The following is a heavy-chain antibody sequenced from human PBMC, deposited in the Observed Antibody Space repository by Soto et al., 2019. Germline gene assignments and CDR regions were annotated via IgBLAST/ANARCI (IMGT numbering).Heavy chain of an antibody. Sequence: EVQLLESGGGLVQPGGSLRLSCAASGFTFRNYAMSWVRQAPGKGLEWVSAITGDGGTTYYADSVKGRFTISRDNSKNRLSLQLNSMRAEDTASFYCAKDQSGSSSWPLDFDFWGQGTLVTVSP. V-gene: IGHV3-23*01. D-gene: IGHD6-13*01. CDR2: ITGDGGTT. CDR3: AKDQSGSSSWPLDFDF. J-gene: IGHJ4*02. CDR1: GFTFRNYA.